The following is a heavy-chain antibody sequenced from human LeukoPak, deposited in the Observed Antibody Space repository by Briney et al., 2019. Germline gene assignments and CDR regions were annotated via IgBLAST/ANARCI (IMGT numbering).Heavy chain of an antibody. CDR3: ARHQGNYGDYYYYMDV. CDR1: GGSISNSYY. V-gene: IGHV4-39*01. J-gene: IGHJ6*03. Sequence: SSETLSLTCTVSGGSISNSYYLGWIRQPPGKGLEWIGSVYYSGSTYYNPSLKSRVTISVDTSKNQFSLKLSSVTAADTAVYYCARHQGNYGDYYYYMDVWGKGTTVTVSS. D-gene: IGHD4-17*01. CDR2: VYYSGST.